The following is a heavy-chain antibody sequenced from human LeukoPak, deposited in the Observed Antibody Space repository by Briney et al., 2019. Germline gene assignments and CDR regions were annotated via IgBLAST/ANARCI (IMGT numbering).Heavy chain of an antibody. J-gene: IGHJ4*02. CDR1: GFTFSSYA. CDR3: AKGVLTTLTPFDY. CDR2: ISGSGGNT. D-gene: IGHD4-17*01. Sequence: PGGSLRLSCAASGFTFSSYAMSWVRQAPGEGLEWVSSISGSGGNTYFADSVKGRFTISRDNSKDTLYLQMNSLRAEDTAVYFCAKGVLTTLTPFDYWGQGTLVTVSS. V-gene: IGHV3-23*01.